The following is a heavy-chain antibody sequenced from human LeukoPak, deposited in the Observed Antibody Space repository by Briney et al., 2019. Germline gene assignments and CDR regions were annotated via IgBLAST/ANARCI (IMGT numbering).Heavy chain of an antibody. Sequence: GGSPRLSCAASGFSFRNFWMSWVRQTPGKGLEWVATINQEGSEKHHVDSVKGRFTISRDNARNSLFLQMNSLRAEDTAVYYCARGGADSSWYWRDWGQGTLVTVSS. CDR1: GFSFRNFW. V-gene: IGHV3-7*01. D-gene: IGHD6-13*01. CDR2: INQEGSEK. J-gene: IGHJ4*02. CDR3: ARGGADSSWYWRD.